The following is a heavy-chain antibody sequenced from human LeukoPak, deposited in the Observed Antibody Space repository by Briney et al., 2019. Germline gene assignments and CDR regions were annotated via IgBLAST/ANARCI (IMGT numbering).Heavy chain of an antibody. CDR2: ISYDGSNK. Sequence: GRSLRLSCAASGFTLSTSTMHWVRQAPGKGLEWVAVISYDGSNKFYADSVKGRFAISRDNSKNTLYLQMNSLRGYDSAVYYCARPLSNGYFHDSGGYYPHAMDVWGQGTTVTVSS. CDR1: GFTLSTST. CDR3: ARPLSNGYFHDSGGYYPHAMDV. J-gene: IGHJ6*02. V-gene: IGHV3-30*09. D-gene: IGHD3-22*01.